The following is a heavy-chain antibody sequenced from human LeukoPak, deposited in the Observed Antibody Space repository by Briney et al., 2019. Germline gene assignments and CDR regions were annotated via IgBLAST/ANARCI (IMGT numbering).Heavy chain of an antibody. CDR2: ISSSGSTI. V-gene: IGHV3-48*03. CDR3: ARERGDPMGRGVIIKHKYYYYMDV. J-gene: IGHJ6*03. D-gene: IGHD3-10*01. Sequence: GGSLRLSCAASGFTFSSYEMNWVRQAPGKGLEGVSYISSSGSTIYYADSVKGRFTISRDNAKNSLYLHMNSLRAEDTAVYYCARERGDPMGRGVIIKHKYYYYMDVWGKGTTVTVSS. CDR1: GFTFSSYE.